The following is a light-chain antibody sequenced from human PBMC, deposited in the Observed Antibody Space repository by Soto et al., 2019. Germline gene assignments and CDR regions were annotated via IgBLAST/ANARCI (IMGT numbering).Light chain of an antibody. V-gene: IGKV3-11*01. J-gene: IGKJ3*01. Sequence: EIVLTQSPATLSLSPGERATLSCRASQSVSSYLAWYQQKPGQAPRLLIYDASNRATGIPARFSGSGSGTDFTLTISSLEPADFAVYYCQQRSNWPPGTFGPGTKVDIK. CDR3: QQRSNWPPGT. CDR2: DAS. CDR1: QSVSSY.